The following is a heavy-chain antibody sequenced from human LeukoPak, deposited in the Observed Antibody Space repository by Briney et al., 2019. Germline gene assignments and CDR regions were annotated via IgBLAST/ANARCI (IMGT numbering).Heavy chain of an antibody. CDR1: AGSFSGYY. V-gene: IGHV4-34*01. J-gene: IGHJ6*02. Sequence: SETLSLTCAVYAGSFSGYYWSWIRQPPGKGLEWIGEINHSGSTNYNPSLKSRVTISVDTSKNQFSLKLSSVTAADTAVYYCAGFYYYYGMDVWGQGTTVTVSS. CDR2: INHSGST. CDR3: AGFYYYYGMDV.